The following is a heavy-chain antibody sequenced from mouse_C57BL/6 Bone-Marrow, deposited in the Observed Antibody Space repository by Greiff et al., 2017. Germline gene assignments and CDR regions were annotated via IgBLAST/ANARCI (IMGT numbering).Heavy chain of an antibody. D-gene: IGHD2-3*01. CDR1: GFTFSSYA. Sequence: EVKLVESGEGLVKPGGSLKLSCAASGFTFSSYAMSWVRQTPEKRLEWVAYISSGGDYIYYADTVKGGFTISRDNARNTLYLQMSSLKSEDTAMYYCTREGGGYYVRYFDYWGQGTTLTVSS. J-gene: IGHJ2*01. CDR3: TREGGGYYVRYFDY. V-gene: IGHV5-9-1*02. CDR2: ISSGGDYI.